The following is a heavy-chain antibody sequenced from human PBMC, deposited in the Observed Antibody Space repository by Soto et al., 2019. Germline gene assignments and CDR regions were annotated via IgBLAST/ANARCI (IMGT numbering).Heavy chain of an antibody. CDR3: ARSIAARGLASYDYGMDV. D-gene: IGHD6-6*01. V-gene: IGHV1-2*02. Sequence: QVQLVQSGSEVKNPGASVKVSCKASGYTFTGYYMHWVRQAPGQGLEWMGWINPNSGGTNYAQKFQGRVTMTRDTSISTAYMELSRLRSDDTAVYYCARSIAARGLASYDYGMDVWGQGTTVTVCS. J-gene: IGHJ6*02. CDR1: GYTFTGYY. CDR2: INPNSGGT.